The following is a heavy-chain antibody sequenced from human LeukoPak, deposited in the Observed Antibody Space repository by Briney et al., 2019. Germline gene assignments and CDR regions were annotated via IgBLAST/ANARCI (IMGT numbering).Heavy chain of an antibody. J-gene: IGHJ6*03. CDR1: GYTFTDYY. CDR3: ARDLGSTYSYGYYYYYYMDV. V-gene: IGHV1-46*01. CDR2: INPSGGST. D-gene: IGHD5-18*01. Sequence: ASVKVSCKASGYTFTDYYMHWVRQAPGQGLEWMGIINPSGGSTSYAQKFQGRVTMTRDMSTSTVYMELSSLRSEDTAVYYCARDLGSTYSYGYYYYYYMDVWGKGTTVTVSS.